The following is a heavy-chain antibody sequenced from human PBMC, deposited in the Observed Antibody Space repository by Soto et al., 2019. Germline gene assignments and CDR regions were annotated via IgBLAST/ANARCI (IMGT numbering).Heavy chain of an antibody. J-gene: IGHJ4*02. D-gene: IGHD2-8*02. Sequence: EVQLLESGGGLVQPGGSLRLSCSASGFTFGDHAMTWVRQAPGKGLEWLSGISGGGSGAYYADSVKGRFTVSRDNGNSMMYLQMDSMSVEVPAAYYCAIGRWWRTHLGLGTLVTVSS. CDR2: ISGGGSGA. CDR3: AIGRWWRTH. V-gene: IGHV3-23*01. CDR1: GFTFGDHA.